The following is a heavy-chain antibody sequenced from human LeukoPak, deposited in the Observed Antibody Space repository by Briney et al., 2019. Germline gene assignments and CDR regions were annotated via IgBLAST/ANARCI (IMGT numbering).Heavy chain of an antibody. Sequence: GASVKVSCKASGYTFTGYYMHWVRQAPGKGLEWMGGFDPEDGETIYAQKFQGRVTMTEDTSTDTAYMELSSLRSEDTAVYYCATGGSSGWYYFNYWGQGTLVTVSS. J-gene: IGHJ4*02. CDR2: FDPEDGET. D-gene: IGHD6-19*01. CDR1: GYTFTGYY. V-gene: IGHV1-24*01. CDR3: ATGGSSGWYYFNY.